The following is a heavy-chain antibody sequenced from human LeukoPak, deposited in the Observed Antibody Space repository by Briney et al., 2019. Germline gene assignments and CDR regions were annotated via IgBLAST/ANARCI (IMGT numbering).Heavy chain of an antibody. V-gene: IGHV1-69*01. CDR1: GGTFSSYA. Sequence: EASVKVSCKASGGTFSSYAISWVRQAPGQGLEWMGGIIPIFGTANYAQKFQGRVTITADGSTSTAYMELSSLRSEDTAVYYCARGGQGKFDYWGQGTLVTVSS. J-gene: IGHJ4*02. CDR3: ARGGQGKFDY. CDR2: IIPIFGTA.